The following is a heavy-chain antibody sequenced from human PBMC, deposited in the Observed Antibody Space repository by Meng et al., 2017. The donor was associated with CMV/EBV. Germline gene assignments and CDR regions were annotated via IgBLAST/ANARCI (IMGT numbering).Heavy chain of an antibody. J-gene: IGHJ6*02. V-gene: IGHV1-18*01. D-gene: IGHD2-15*01. CDR2: ISAYNGNT. CDR1: GYTFTSYG. CDR3: ARQCEWGGGSCYGYYYYGMDV. Sequence: GGSLRLSCKASGYTFTSYGISWVRQAPGQGLEWMGWISAYNGNTNYAQKLQGRVTMTTDTSTSTAYMELRSLRSDDTAVYYCARQCEWGGGSCYGYYYYGMDVWGQGTTVTVSS.